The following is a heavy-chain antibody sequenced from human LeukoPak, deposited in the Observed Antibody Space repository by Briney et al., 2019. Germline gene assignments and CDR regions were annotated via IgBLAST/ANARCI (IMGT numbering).Heavy chain of an antibody. J-gene: IGHJ4*02. CDR3: ARVPRGIVVGAYFDY. CDR1: GFSSDAYT. Sequence: RPGGSLRLSCAASGFSSDAYTMHWVRQAPGKGLEYVSAISSNGGSTYYANSVRGRFTISRDNSKNTLFVQMGSLRAEDMAVYYCARVPRGIVVGAYFDYWGQGTLVTVSS. CDR2: ISSNGGST. D-gene: IGHD2-21*01. V-gene: IGHV3-64*01.